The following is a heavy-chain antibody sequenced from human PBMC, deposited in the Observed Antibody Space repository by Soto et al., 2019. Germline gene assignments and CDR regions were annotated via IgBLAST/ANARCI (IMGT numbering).Heavy chain of an antibody. V-gene: IGHV3-33*01. Sequence: QVQLVASGGGVVQPGRSLTLSCAASGFLFSSYGMHWVRQAPGKGLQWVAVIWYDGSNTYYADSVKGRFTISRDNSKNTLYVQMISLRGEDTAVYYCASGLRAAAGRYYFQYWGQGTLVIVSS. CDR1: GFLFSSYG. CDR3: ASGLRAAAGRYYFQY. D-gene: IGHD6-13*01. J-gene: IGHJ1*01. CDR2: IWYDGSNT.